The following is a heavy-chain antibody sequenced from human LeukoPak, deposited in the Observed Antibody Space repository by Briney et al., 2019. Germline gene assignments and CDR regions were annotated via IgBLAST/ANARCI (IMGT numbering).Heavy chain of an antibody. J-gene: IGHJ4*02. Sequence: PSETLSLTCTVSSGSMRTYYWTWIRQPPGKGLEWIGHIYFSGNTNYSPSLKSRVSMSVDISTNQFSLKLTSVTTADTAVYYCARGSYNLVSGNPTYYFALWGQGNLVTVSS. CDR2: IYFSGNT. CDR3: ARGSYNLVSGNPTYYFAL. V-gene: IGHV4-59*01. CDR1: SGSMRTYY. D-gene: IGHD5-24*01.